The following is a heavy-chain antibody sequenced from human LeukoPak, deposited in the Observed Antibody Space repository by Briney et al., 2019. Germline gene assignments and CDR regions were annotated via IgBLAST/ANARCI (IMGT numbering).Heavy chain of an antibody. Sequence: ASETLSLTCTVSGYSISSGYYWGWIRQPPGKGLEWIGSIYHSGSTYYNPSLKSRVTISVDTSKNQFSLKLSSVTAADTAVYYCARVSAAAAAFDIWGQGTMVTVSS. CDR1: GYSISSGYY. J-gene: IGHJ3*02. V-gene: IGHV4-38-2*02. CDR2: IYHSGST. CDR3: ARVSAAAAAFDI. D-gene: IGHD6-13*01.